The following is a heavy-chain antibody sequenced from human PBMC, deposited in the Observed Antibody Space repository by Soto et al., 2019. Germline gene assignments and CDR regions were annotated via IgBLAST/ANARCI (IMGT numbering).Heavy chain of an antibody. V-gene: IGHV4-39*01. J-gene: IGHJ5*02. CDR2: IYYSGST. CDR1: GGSISSSSYY. D-gene: IGHD3-3*01. Sequence: SETLSLTCTVSGGSISSSSYYWGWIRQPPGKGLEWIGSIYYSGSTYYNPSLKSRVTISVDTSKNQFSLKLSSVTAADTAVYYCARVRGRFLEWLLNWFDPWGQGTLVTVSS. CDR3: ARVRGRFLEWLLNWFDP.